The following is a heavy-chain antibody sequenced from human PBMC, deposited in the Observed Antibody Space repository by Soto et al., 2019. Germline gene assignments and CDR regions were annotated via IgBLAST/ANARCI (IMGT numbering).Heavy chain of an antibody. V-gene: IGHV3-30*03. CDR3: AVGQYFFDS. CDR2: ISYDGSNK. J-gene: IGHJ4*02. CDR1: GFPFSSYG. Sequence: QVQLVESGGGVVQPGRSLRLSCAASGFPFSSYGMHWVRQAPGKGLEWVAHISYDGSNKHYTDSVKGRFTISRDNSKNMLYLQMSSLRAEDTAVYYCAVGQYFFDSCGQGTRVSVSS.